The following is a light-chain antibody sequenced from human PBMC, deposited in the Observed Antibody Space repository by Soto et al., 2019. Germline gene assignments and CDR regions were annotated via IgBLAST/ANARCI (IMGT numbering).Light chain of an antibody. CDR3: SSYTSSSTLYV. CDR1: SSDVGGYNY. J-gene: IGLJ1*01. CDR2: DVS. V-gene: IGLV2-14*01. Sequence: QSALTQPASVSGSPGQSITISCIGTSSDVGGYNYVSWYQQHPGKAPKLMIYDVSNRPSGVSNRFSGSKSGNTASLTFSGLQAEDEADYYCSSYTSSSTLYVFGTGTKVTVL.